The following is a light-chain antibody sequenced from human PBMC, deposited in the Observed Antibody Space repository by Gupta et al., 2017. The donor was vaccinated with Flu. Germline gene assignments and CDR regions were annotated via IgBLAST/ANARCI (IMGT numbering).Light chain of an antibody. Sequence: DVQLTQSPPSVSASVGDTVTITCRASPGISTWLAWYQQKPGGAPKLLIFGGSRLETGVPSRFSGSGSGTDFTLTISSLQPEDSATYYCQQTNPFPDTFGPGTKVDI. CDR2: GGS. J-gene: IGKJ3*01. V-gene: IGKV1-12*01. CDR3: QQTNPFPDT. CDR1: PGISTW.